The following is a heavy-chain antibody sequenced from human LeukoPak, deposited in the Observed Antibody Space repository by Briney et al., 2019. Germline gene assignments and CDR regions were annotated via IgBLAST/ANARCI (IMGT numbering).Heavy chain of an antibody. V-gene: IGHV4-61*02. D-gene: IGHD1-26*01. CDR1: GGSISSSIYY. CDR3: ARSGSSDPYYYYYYYMDV. CDR2: IYTSGST. J-gene: IGHJ6*03. Sequence: TSQTLSLTCTVSGGSISSSIYYWSWIWQPAGKGLEWIGRIYTSGSTNYNPSLKSRVTTSVDTSKNQFSLKLSSVTAADTAVYYCARSGSSDPYYYYYYYMDVWGKGTTVTVSS.